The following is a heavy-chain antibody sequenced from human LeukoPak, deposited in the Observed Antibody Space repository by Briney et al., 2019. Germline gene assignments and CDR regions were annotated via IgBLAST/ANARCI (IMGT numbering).Heavy chain of an antibody. J-gene: IGHJ4*02. CDR2: FSHSSGST. D-gene: IGHD3-22*01. Sequence: GSLRLSCAASGFTFSNYAMSWVRQAPGKGLEWVSAFSHSSGSTHYADSVKGRFTISRDNSKNTLYLQMNSLRADHTAVYYCAKARDRSGPYGDYWGQGTLVTVSS. CDR3: AKARDRSGPYGDY. V-gene: IGHV3-23*01. CDR1: GFTFSNYA.